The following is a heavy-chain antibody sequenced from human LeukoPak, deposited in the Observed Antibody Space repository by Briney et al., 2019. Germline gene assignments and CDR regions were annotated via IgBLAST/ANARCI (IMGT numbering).Heavy chain of an antibody. J-gene: IGHJ4*02. CDR3: ARGQGYYDSSGYLMPFDY. CDR2: INHSGST. CDR1: GGSISGSSYY. D-gene: IGHD3-22*01. V-gene: IGHV4-39*07. Sequence: KASETLSLTCTVSGGSISGSSYYWGWIRQPPGKGLEWIGEINHSGSTNYNPSLKSRVTISVDTSKNQFSLKLSSVTAADTAVYYCARGQGYYDSSGYLMPFDYWGQGTLVTVSS.